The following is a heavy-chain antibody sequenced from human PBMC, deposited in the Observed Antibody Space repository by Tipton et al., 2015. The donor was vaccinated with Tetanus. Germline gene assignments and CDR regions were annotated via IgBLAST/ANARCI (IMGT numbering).Heavy chain of an antibody. CDR3: ARVIYDILTGYHIDY. CDR2: IYYSGST. V-gene: IGHV4-61*08. J-gene: IGHJ4*02. D-gene: IGHD3-9*01. CDR1: GFSVSSSAYY. Sequence: TLSLTCSVSGFSVSSSAYYWSWIRQPPGKGLEWIGYIYYSGSTNYNPSLKSRVTISVDTSKNQFSLKLSSVTAADTAVYYCARVIYDILTGYHIDYWGQGTLVTVSS.